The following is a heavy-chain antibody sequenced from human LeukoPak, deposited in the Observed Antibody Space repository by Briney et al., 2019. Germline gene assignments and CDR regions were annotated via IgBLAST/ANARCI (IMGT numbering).Heavy chain of an antibody. J-gene: IGHJ4*02. CDR3: ARGSIAAAGTDY. D-gene: IGHD6-13*01. CDR1: GFTFSSYW. Sequence: GGSLRLSCAASGFTFSSYWMHWVRQAPGKGLVWVSRINSDGSSTSYADSVKGRFTISRDNAKNTLYLQMSSLRAEDTAVYYCARGSIAAAGTDYWGQGTLVTVSS. V-gene: IGHV3-74*01. CDR2: INSDGSST.